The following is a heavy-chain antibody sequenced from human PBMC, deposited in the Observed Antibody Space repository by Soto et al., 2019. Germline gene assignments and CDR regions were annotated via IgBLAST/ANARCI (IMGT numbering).Heavy chain of an antibody. CDR1: GGTFISYA. CDR3: ARGGYSSSSSDY. Sequence: SVKVSCKASGGTFISYAISWVRQAPGQGLEWMGGIIPIFGTANYAQKFQGRVTITADESTSTAYMELSSLRSEDTAVYYCARGGYSSSSSDYWGQGTLVTVSS. CDR2: IIPIFGTA. V-gene: IGHV1-69*13. D-gene: IGHD6-6*01. J-gene: IGHJ4*02.